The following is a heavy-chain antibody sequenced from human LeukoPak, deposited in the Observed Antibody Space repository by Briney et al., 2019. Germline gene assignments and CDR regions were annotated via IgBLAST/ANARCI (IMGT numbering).Heavy chain of an antibody. CDR3: ATLVVPAAKRGV. Sequence: ASVKVSCKVSGDILTELSIHWVRQTPGKGFEWMGGFDPAAGTTLYAQTFQDRIIMIEDTSTGTTSVELGSLTSDDTAIYYCATLVVPAAKRGVWGQGTLVTVSS. V-gene: IGHV1-24*01. D-gene: IGHD2-2*01. J-gene: IGHJ4*02. CDR1: GDILTELS. CDR2: FDPAAGTT.